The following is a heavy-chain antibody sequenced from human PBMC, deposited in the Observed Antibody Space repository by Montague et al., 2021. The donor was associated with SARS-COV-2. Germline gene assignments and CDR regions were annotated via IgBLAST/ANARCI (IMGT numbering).Heavy chain of an antibody. Sequence: SETLSLTCTVSGGSISSYYWSWIRQPPGKGQERMGYIYYSGSTNYNSTLKSRVTITVDTSKNQFSLKLSSVTAADTAVYYCARLEAGDCSGGSCYSSWFDPWGQGTLVTVSS. CDR3: ARLEAGDCSGGSCYSSWFDP. J-gene: IGHJ5*02. V-gene: IGHV4-59*08. D-gene: IGHD2-15*01. CDR1: GGSISSYY. CDR2: IYYSGST.